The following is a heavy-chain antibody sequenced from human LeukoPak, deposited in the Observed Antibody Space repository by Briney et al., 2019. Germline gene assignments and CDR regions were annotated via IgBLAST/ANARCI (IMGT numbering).Heavy chain of an antibody. V-gene: IGHV3-21*01. Sequence: GGSLRLSCAASGFTFSSYSMNWVRQAPWKGLEWVSSISSSSYIYYADSVKGRFTISRDNAKNSLYLQMNSLRAEDTAVYYCARVKAGYYYYMDVWGKGTTVTVSS. CDR1: GFTFSSYS. CDR2: ISSSSYI. CDR3: ARVKAGYYYYMDV. D-gene: IGHD3-10*01. J-gene: IGHJ6*03.